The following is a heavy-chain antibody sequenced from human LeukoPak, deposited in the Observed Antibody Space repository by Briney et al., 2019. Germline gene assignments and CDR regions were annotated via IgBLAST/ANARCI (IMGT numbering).Heavy chain of an antibody. CDR1: RFTFGSYA. CDR3: AKQSRPSHLDH. Sequence: PGRSLRISCAASRFTFGSYAMHWVRQAPGKGLEWLTSISYDGSNKYYADSVKGRFTISRDNSRNTLYLQMNSLRADDTAVYYCAKQSRPSHLDHWGQGTLVTVSS. J-gene: IGHJ4*02. D-gene: IGHD2-2*01. V-gene: IGHV3-30-3*02. CDR2: ISYDGSNK.